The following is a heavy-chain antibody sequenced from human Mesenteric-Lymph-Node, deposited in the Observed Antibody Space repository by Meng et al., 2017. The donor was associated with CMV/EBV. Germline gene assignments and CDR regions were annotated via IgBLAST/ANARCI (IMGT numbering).Heavy chain of an antibody. Sequence: GPLEPLNTCSCKAPFNVGAFRGYYWKWIRQSPEKGLEWIGEINHSGSTTYNPSFTSRIIISVDTSTNQISLNMSSVTAADTAVYYCARGSSYDILTGYFDYWGQGALVTVSS. D-gene: IGHD3-9*01. J-gene: IGHJ4*02. CDR3: ARGSSYDILTGYFDY. V-gene: IGHV4-34*01. CDR2: INHSGST. CDR1: VGAFRGYY.